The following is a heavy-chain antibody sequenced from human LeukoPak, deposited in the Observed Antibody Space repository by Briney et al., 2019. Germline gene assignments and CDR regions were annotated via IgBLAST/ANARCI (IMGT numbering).Heavy chain of an antibody. J-gene: IGHJ4*02. CDR1: GGSFSGYY. CDR2: INHSGST. CDR3: ARKVPAAKGPFDY. D-gene: IGHD2-2*01. Sequence: SETLSLTCAVYGGSFSGYYWSWIRQPPGKGLEWIGEINHSGSTNYNPSLKSRVTIPVDTSKNQFSLKLSSVTAADTAVYYCARKVPAAKGPFDYWGQGTLVTVSS. V-gene: IGHV4-34*01.